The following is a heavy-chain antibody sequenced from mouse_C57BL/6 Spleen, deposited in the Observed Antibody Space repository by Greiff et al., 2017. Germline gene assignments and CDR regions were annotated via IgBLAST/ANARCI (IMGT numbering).Heavy chain of an antibody. CDR1: GYTFTSYG. Sequence: VMLVESGAELARPGASVKLSCKASGYTFTSYGISWVKQRTGQGLEWIGEIYPRSGNTYYNEKFKGKATLTADKSSSTAYMELRSLTPEDSAVYFCGGYDPFAYWGQGTLVTVSA. CDR2: IYPRSGNT. D-gene: IGHD2-2*01. J-gene: IGHJ3*01. CDR3: GGYDPFAY. V-gene: IGHV1-81*01.